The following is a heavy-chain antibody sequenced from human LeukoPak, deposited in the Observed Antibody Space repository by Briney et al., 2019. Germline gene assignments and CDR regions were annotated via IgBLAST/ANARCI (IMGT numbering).Heavy chain of an antibody. CDR2: IKSKTDGGTS. V-gene: IGHV3-15*01. J-gene: IGHJ4*02. CDR1: GFTFSNAW. CDR3: PTPAKDFWSGSYYFDY. D-gene: IGHD3-3*01. Sequence: GGSLRLSCAASGFTFSNAWMSWVRQAPGKGLEWVGRIKSKTDGGTSDYAAPGKGRFTISRDDSKNTLYLQMNSLKTEDTAVYYCPTPAKDFWSGSYYFDYWGQGTLVTVSS.